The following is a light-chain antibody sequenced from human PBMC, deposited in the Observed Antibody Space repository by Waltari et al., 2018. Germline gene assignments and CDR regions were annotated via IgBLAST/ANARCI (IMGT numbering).Light chain of an antibody. Sequence: EIMMTQSPATLSVSPGERATLSCRVSQSVSRKLAWYQQKPGQAPRLLIYDTSSRATVIPARFSGSGSGTEFTLTISSLQSEDFAVYYCQQYSNWPPWTFSQGTKVEI. CDR1: QSVSRK. CDR3: QQYSNWPPWT. V-gene: IGKV3-15*01. J-gene: IGKJ1*01. CDR2: DTS.